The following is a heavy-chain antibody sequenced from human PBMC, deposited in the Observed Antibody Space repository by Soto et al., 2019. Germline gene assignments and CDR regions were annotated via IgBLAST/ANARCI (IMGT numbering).Heavy chain of an antibody. D-gene: IGHD2-2*02. CDR3: AKDAIPYNGRDDAFDL. Sequence: EVQLVESGGGLVQPGGTLILSCVASGYPFGDYVMRWVRQAPGKGLEWVSAIGPTEAHAPAYAASVKGRFTISRDNSRNILYLQMTNLRAEDTGVYYCAKDAIPYNGRDDAFDLWGQGTMVTVSS. CDR2: IGPTEAHAP. V-gene: IGHV3-23*04. CDR1: GYPFGDYV. J-gene: IGHJ3*01.